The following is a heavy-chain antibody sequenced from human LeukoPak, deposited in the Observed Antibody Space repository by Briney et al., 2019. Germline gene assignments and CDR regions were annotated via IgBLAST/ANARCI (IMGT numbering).Heavy chain of an antibody. V-gene: IGHV7-4-1*02. Sequence: ASVKVSCKASGYTFTSYAMNWVRQAPGQGLEWKGWINTNTGNPTCAQGFTGRFVFSLDTSVSTAYLQISSLKAEDTAVYYCARVLSNSVYYGSAPFDPWGQGTLVTVSS. CDR2: INTNTGNP. D-gene: IGHD3-10*01. CDR1: GYTFTSYA. J-gene: IGHJ5*02. CDR3: ARVLSNSVYYGSAPFDP.